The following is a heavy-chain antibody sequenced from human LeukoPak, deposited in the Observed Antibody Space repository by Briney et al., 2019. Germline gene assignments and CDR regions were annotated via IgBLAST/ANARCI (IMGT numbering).Heavy chain of an antibody. Sequence: SETLSLTCAVYGGSFSGYYWSWIRQPPGKGLEWIGEINHSGSTNYNPSLKSRVTISVDTSKNQFSLKLSSVTAADTAVYYCAREPQLAIFDYWGQGTLVTVSS. CDR2: INHSGST. V-gene: IGHV4-34*01. J-gene: IGHJ4*02. CDR1: GGSFSGYY. CDR3: AREPQLAIFDY. D-gene: IGHD2-2*01.